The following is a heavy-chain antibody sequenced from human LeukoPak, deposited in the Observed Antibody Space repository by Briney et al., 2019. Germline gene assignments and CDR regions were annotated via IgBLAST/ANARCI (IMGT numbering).Heavy chain of an antibody. J-gene: IGHJ4*02. CDR2: IYYSGST. CDR3: AGQYSGSYYSYFDY. V-gene: IGHV4-61*08. CDR1: GGSISSGGYY. Sequence: PSETLSLTCTVSGGSISSGGYYLSWIRQPPGKGLEWIVYIYYSGSTNYNPSLKSRVTISVDTSKNQFSLKLSSVTAADTAVYYCAGQYSGSYYSYFDYWGQGTLVTVSS. D-gene: IGHD1-26*01.